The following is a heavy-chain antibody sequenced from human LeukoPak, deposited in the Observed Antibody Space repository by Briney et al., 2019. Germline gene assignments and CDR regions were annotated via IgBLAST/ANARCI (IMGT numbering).Heavy chain of an antibody. D-gene: IGHD6-13*01. Sequence: PGGSLRLPCAASGFTFSSYAMSWVRQAPGKGLEWVSAISGSGASTYYADSVKGRFTISRDNSKNTLYLQMNSLRAEDTAVFYCTKRVSSSWYHFDSWGQGTLVTVSS. CDR1: GFTFSSYA. CDR3: TKRVSSSWYHFDS. V-gene: IGHV3-23*01. J-gene: IGHJ4*02. CDR2: ISGSGAST.